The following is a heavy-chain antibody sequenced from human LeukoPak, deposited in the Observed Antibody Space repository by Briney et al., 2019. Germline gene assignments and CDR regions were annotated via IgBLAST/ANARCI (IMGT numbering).Heavy chain of an antibody. Sequence: GGSLRLSCAASGFSFSNNAMTWVRQAQGKGLEWVSAISGSGGSTYYADSVKGRFTISRDNAKNSLYLQMNSLRAEDTAVYYCARGITGTTAGGGYWGQGTLVTVSS. D-gene: IGHD1-7*01. CDR3: ARGITGTTAGGGY. CDR1: GFSFSNNA. J-gene: IGHJ4*02. V-gene: IGHV3-23*01. CDR2: ISGSGGST.